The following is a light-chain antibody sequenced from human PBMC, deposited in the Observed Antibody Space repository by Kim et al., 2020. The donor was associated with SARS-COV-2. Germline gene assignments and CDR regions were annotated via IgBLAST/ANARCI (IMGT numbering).Light chain of an antibody. CDR3: MQALQTPPS. CDR1: QSLLHSNGYNY. J-gene: IGKJ2*03. Sequence: PASISCRSSQSLLHSNGYNYLDWNLQKPGQSPQLLIYLGSNRASGVPDRFSGSGSGTDFTLKISRVEAEDVGVYYCMQALQTPPSFGQGTKLEI. CDR2: LGS. V-gene: IGKV2-28*01.